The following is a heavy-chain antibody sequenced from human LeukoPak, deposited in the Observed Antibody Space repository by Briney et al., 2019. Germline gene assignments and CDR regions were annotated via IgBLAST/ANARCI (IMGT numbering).Heavy chain of an antibody. D-gene: IGHD2-2*01. J-gene: IGHJ4*02. V-gene: IGHV5-51*01. Sequence: GESLKISCKGSGYSFTSYWIGWVRQMPGKGLEWMGIIYPGDSDTRYSPSFQGQVTISADKSISTAYLQWSSLKASDTAMYYCARQGVYCSSTSCSFVYWGQGTLVTVSS. CDR3: ARQGVYCSSTSCSFVY. CDR1: GYSFTSYW. CDR2: IYPGDSDT.